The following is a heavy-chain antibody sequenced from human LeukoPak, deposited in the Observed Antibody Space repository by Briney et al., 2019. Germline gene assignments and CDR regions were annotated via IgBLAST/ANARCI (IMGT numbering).Heavy chain of an antibody. Sequence: GASVKVSCKASGYTFTSYYMHWVRQAPGQGLEWVGIINPSGGSTSYAQKFQGRVTMTRDTSTSTVYMELSSLRSEDTAVYYCATGGERAYCGGDCYGRMSAFDIWGQGTMVTVSS. CDR2: INPSGGST. CDR1: GYTFTSYY. V-gene: IGHV1-46*01. D-gene: IGHD2-21*02. CDR3: ATGGERAYCGGDCYGRMSAFDI. J-gene: IGHJ3*02.